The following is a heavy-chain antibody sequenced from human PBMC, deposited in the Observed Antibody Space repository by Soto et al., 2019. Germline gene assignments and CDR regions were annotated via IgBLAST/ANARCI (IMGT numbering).Heavy chain of an antibody. J-gene: IGHJ6*04. V-gene: IGHV1-2*02. CDR1: GYTFTAYY. Sequence: QVQLVQSGAEVKEPGDSVRVSCEASGYTFTAYYIHWVRQAPGQGLEWMGWINPKFGDTTYAQDFQGRVSMTRDKSISPVYMELSRLTADDTAIYYCARNMDYYYGPGSGNGHGVWGEGTTVTVFS. D-gene: IGHD3-10*01. CDR2: INPKFGDT. CDR3: ARNMDYYYGPGSGNGHGV.